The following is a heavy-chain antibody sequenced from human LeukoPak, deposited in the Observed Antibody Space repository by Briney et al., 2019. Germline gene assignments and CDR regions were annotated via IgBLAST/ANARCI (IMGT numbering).Heavy chain of an antibody. CDR1: GFTFSSYG. Sequence: PGGSLRLSCAASGFTFSSYGMHWVRQAPGKGLEWVAVIWYDGSNKYYADSVKGRFTISRDNSKNTLYLQMNSLRAEDTAVYYCASNWNPDAPFDYWGQGTLVTVSS. V-gene: IGHV3-33*01. J-gene: IGHJ4*02. CDR2: IWYDGSNK. CDR3: ASNWNPDAPFDY. D-gene: IGHD1-20*01.